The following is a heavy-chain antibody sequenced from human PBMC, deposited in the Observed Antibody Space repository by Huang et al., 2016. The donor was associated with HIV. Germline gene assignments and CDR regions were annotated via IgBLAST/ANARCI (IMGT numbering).Heavy chain of an antibody. CDR3: ARDTMVRGFDY. Sequence: QVQLQESGPGLVKPSETLSLTCTVSVGSISSHYWSWIRQPPGKGLEWIGSIYYSGSTNYNPSLKSRVTISVDTSKNQFSLKLSSVTAADTAVYYCARDTMVRGFDYWGQGTLVTVSS. D-gene: IGHD3-10*01. CDR1: VGSISSHY. V-gene: IGHV4-59*11. J-gene: IGHJ4*02. CDR2: IYYSGST.